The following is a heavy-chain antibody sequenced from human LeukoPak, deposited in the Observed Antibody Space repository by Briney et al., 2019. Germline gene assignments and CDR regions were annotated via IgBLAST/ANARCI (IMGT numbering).Heavy chain of an antibody. J-gene: IGHJ6*03. CDR1: GFTFSSYE. CDR2: ISSSGSTI. CDR3: ARVNTPNYYYYYYMDV. D-gene: IGHD2-15*01. V-gene: IGHV3-48*03. Sequence: GGSLRLSCAASGFTFSSYEMNWVRQAPGKGLEWVSYISSSGSTIYYADSVKGRFTISRDNAKNSLYLQMNSLRAEDTAVYYCARVNTPNYYYYYYMDVWGKGTTVTVSS.